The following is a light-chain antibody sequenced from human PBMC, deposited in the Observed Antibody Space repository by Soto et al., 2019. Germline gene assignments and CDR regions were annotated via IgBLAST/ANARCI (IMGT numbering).Light chain of an antibody. V-gene: IGKV3-20*01. J-gene: IGKJ1*01. Sequence: EIVFTQSPGPLSLSPGERATLSCRASQSVSSNQLAWYQQRRGQAPRLLMYDASIRATGIPDRFSGSGSGTDFTLTISRLEPEDFAVYYCQQYGSSPETFGQGTKVDIK. CDR3: QQYGSSPET. CDR2: DAS. CDR1: QSVSSNQ.